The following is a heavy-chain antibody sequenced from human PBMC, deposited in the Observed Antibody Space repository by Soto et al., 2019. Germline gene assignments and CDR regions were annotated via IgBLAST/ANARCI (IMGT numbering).Heavy chain of an antibody. J-gene: IGHJ1*01. V-gene: IGHV1-18*04. CDR3: ASYQRYYGSGYYYSDS. CDR2: MSASTGKA. CDR1: GYTFISYG. Sequence: ASVKVSCKASGYTFISYGLSWVRPASGQGLEWGGWMSASTGKADSAQIFQVRVTMTKDTSTSTAYMELRSLRSDDTAVYYCASYQRYYGSGYYYSDSWGQGTLVTVSS. D-gene: IGHD3-10*01.